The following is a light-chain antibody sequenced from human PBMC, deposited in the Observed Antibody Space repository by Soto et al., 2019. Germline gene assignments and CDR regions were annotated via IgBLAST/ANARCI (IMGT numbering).Light chain of an antibody. J-gene: IGKJ4*01. CDR2: GVS. CDR1: QSISSF. CDR3: QKCKVAPFT. Sequence: DIQMTQSPSSLSASVGDSVTITCRASQSISSFLNWYQQKPGKAPKVLVYGVSSLQSGVPSRFIGSGSGTDFTLTISSLQPEDVATYYCQKCKVAPFTFGGGTKVDI. V-gene: IGKV1-27*01.